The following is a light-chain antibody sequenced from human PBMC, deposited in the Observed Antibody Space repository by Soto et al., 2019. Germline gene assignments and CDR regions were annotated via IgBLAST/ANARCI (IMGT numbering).Light chain of an antibody. CDR2: AAS. J-gene: IGKJ1*01. V-gene: IGKV1-39*01. Sequence: SPCSLPTSLGDGVPITCRASQSISSYLTWYQQKPGQAPKLLIYAASSLHSGIPSRFSGSGSGTDFTLTISSLEPEDFAAYYCQQRYNWPWTFGRGTKVDIK. CDR3: QQRYNWPWT. CDR1: QSISSY.